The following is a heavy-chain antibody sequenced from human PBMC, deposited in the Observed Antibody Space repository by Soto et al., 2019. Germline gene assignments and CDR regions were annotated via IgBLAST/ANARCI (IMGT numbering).Heavy chain of an antibody. V-gene: IGHV3-21*01. D-gene: IGHD2-15*01. CDR2: ISASSS. Sequence: EVQLVESGGGLVKPGGSLRLSCEASVFAFSGYTKNWVRQAPGKGLEWVASISASSSYYAESVRGRFTISTDNAKNSLYLHMNSLRVEDTAVYYCATDGAFCSSGNCDSVYFQHWGQGTLVSVSS. J-gene: IGHJ1*01. CDR3: ATDGAFCSSGNCDSVYFQH. CDR1: VFAFSGYT.